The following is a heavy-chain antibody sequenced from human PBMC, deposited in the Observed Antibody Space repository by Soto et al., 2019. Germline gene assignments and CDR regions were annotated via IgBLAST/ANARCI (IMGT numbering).Heavy chain of an antibody. CDR2: ISGSGGST. V-gene: IGHV3-23*01. D-gene: IGHD6-6*01. Sequence: PGVSLRLSSAAPGFTFSSYAMSWVRQAPGKGLEWVSAISGSGGSTYYADSVKGRFTISRDNSKNTLYLQMNSLRAEDTAVYYCAKGRYSSSSGYYYYGMDVWGQGTTVTVSS. CDR3: AKGRYSSSSGYYYYGMDV. J-gene: IGHJ6*02. CDR1: GFTFSSYA.